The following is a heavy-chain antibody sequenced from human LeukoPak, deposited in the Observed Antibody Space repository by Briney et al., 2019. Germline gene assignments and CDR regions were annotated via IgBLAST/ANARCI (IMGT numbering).Heavy chain of an antibody. J-gene: IGHJ4*02. CDR3: VRGRYGDFEIDY. CDR2: ISSSSTYI. CDR1: GFAFSSFG. Sequence: GGSLRLSCAASGFAFSSFGMHWVRQAPGKGLEWVSSISSSSTYIYYADSVKGRFTISRDNAKNSLYLQMNSLRVEDTAVYYCVRGRYGDFEIDYWGQGTLVTVSS. D-gene: IGHD4-17*01. V-gene: IGHV3-21*01.